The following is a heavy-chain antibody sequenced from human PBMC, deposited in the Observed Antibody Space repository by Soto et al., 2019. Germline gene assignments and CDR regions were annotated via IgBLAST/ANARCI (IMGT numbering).Heavy chain of an antibody. CDR2: MYYGGRT. V-gene: IGHV4-59*08. Sequence: PSETLCLTFTVSGCSISSYYWSLIRQPPGTGLEWIGYMYYGGRTNYNPSLKSRVTISVDTSKMQVSLKLSSVTAADTAVYFCARGTPSPLIVRRSRGPWFDPWGQGTLVTVSS. D-gene: IGHD2-15*01. CDR1: GCSISSYY. CDR3: ARGTPSPLIVRRSRGPWFDP. J-gene: IGHJ5*02.